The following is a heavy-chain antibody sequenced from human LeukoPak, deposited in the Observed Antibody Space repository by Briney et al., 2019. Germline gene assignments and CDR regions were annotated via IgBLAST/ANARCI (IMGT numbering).Heavy chain of an antibody. Sequence: SETLSLTCTVSGGSISYYYWSWIRQPPGKGLEWIGYIYYSGSTNYNPSLKSRVTISVDTSKNQFSLKLSSVTAADTAVYYCARANYDFWSGYLSWFDPWGQGTLVTVSS. V-gene: IGHV4-59*12. D-gene: IGHD3-3*01. J-gene: IGHJ5*02. CDR1: GGSISYYY. CDR2: IYYSGST. CDR3: ARANYDFWSGYLSWFDP.